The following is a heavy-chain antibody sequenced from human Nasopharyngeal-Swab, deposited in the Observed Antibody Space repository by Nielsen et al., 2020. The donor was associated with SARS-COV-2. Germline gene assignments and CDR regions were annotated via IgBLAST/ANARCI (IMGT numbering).Heavy chain of an antibody. V-gene: IGHV1-8*01. J-gene: IGHJ6*02. D-gene: IGHD2-2*01. CDR2: MHPNSGNT. CDR1: GYTFTSYD. Sequence: ASVKVSCKASGYTFTSYDINWVRQASGQGLEWMGWMHPNSGNTGYAQKFQGRVTMTRSTSISTAYMELSSVRSEDTAVYYCARGGYCSSTSCSYYYYGMDVWGQGTTVIVSS. CDR3: ARGGYCSSTSCSYYYYGMDV.